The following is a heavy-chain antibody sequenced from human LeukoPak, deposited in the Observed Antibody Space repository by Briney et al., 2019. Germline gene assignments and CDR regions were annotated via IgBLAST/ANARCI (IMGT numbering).Heavy chain of an antibody. D-gene: IGHD3-10*01. J-gene: IGHJ4*02. CDR2: ISYDGSNK. CDR3: ARNYDYGDY. Sequence: PGGSLRLSCAASGLTFSSNAMHWVRQAPGKGLEWVAVISYDGSNKYYAGSVKGRFTISRDDSKNTLYLQMNSLRAEDTAAYYCARNYDYGDYWGQGTLVTVSS. CDR1: GLTFSSNA. V-gene: IGHV3-30-3*01.